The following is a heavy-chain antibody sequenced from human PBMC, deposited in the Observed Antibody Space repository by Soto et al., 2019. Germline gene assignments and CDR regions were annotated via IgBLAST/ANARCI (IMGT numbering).Heavy chain of an antibody. J-gene: IGHJ4*02. D-gene: IGHD3-3*01. CDR2: ISGSGGST. CDR1: GFTFRSYA. Sequence: GGPMRLSCXASGFTFRSYAMSWVRQAPGKGLEWVSAISGSGGSTYYADSVKGRFTISRDNSKNTLYLQMNSLRAEDTAVYYCAKARAQYYDFWSGYPVDYWGQGTLVTVS. CDR3: AKARAQYYDFWSGYPVDY. V-gene: IGHV3-23*01.